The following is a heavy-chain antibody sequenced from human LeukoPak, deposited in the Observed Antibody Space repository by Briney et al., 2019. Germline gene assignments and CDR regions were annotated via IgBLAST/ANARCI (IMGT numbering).Heavy chain of an antibody. Sequence: GGSLRLSCAASGFTFSTYSMNWVRQAPGKGLEWVAVISYDGSNKYYADSVKGRFTISRDNSKNTLYLQMNSLRAEDTAVYYCARDGDIVLMVYAKGPTGPPDYWGQGTLVTVSS. CDR2: ISYDGSNK. CDR1: GFTFSTYS. CDR3: ARDGDIVLMVYAKGPTGPPDY. V-gene: IGHV3-30*03. D-gene: IGHD2-8*01. J-gene: IGHJ4*02.